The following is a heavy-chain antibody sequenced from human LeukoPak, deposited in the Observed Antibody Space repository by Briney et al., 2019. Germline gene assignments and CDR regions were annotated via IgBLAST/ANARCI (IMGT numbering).Heavy chain of an antibody. Sequence: SETLSLTCAVYGGSFSGYYWSWIRQPPGKGLEWIGEINHSGSTNYNPSLKSRVTISVDTSKNQFSLKLSSVTAADTAVYYCARGKDYGDYSWGQGTLVTVSS. CDR2: INHSGST. V-gene: IGHV4-34*01. D-gene: IGHD4-17*01. CDR1: GGSFSGYY. J-gene: IGHJ4*02. CDR3: ARGKDYGDYS.